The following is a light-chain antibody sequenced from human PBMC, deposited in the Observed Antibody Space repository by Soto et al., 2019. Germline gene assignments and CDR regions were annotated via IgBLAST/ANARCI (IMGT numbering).Light chain of an antibody. J-gene: IGKJ4*01. CDR1: QSVSRY. Sequence: EIGLRQSPATVSLSPGERDTLSCGASQSVSRYLAWYQQKPGQAPRLLIYDTSNSATGIPARISGSGSGTDFTLTISSLEPEDFAVYYCQQGSNWPSLTFGGGTKVEIK. CDR3: QQGSNWPSLT. V-gene: IGKV3-11*01. CDR2: DTS.